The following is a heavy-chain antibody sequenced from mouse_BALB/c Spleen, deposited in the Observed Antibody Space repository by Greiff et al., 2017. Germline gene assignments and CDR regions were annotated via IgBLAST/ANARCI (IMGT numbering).Heavy chain of an antibody. Sequence: ESGPSLVKPSQTLSLTCSVTGDSITSGYWNWIRKFPGNKLEYMGYISYSGSTYYNPSLKSRISITRDTSKNQYYLQLNSVTTEDTATYYCARVGSSYRYYAMDYWGQGTSVTVSS. J-gene: IGHJ4*01. V-gene: IGHV3-8*02. D-gene: IGHD1-1*01. CDR2: ISYSGST. CDR1: GDSITSGY. CDR3: ARVGSSYRYYAMDY.